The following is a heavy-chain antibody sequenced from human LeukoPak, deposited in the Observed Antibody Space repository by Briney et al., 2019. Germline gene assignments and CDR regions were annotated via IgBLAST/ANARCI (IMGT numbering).Heavy chain of an antibody. J-gene: IGHJ3*02. CDR1: GYTFTSYG. V-gene: IGHV1-18*01. Sequence: ASVKVSCTASGYTFTSYGIGWVRQAPGQGLEWMGWISIYNDNTNLAQKFRGRVAMTTDTSTSTAYMELRSLRSDDSAVYYCARGRGPLRYFDWGDAFDIWGQGTMVTVSS. CDR3: ARGRGPLRYFDWGDAFDI. D-gene: IGHD3-9*01. CDR2: ISIYNDNT.